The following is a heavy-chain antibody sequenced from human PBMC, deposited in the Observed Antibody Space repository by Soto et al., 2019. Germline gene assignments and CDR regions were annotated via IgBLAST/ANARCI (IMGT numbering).Heavy chain of an antibody. CDR3: AYRPQSTFEI. J-gene: IGHJ3*02. V-gene: IGHV2-5*02. D-gene: IGHD6-6*01. CDR2: IYWDDGK. CDR1: AFSFSTSGVG. Sequence: SGTTLVNPTQILTLTCTFSAFSFSTSGVGVGWIRQPPGKALDWLALIYWDDGKRYSPSLKSRLTITKDTSKNQVILTMTNMDLVDTATYFCAYRPQSTFEIWGQGTVVTVSS.